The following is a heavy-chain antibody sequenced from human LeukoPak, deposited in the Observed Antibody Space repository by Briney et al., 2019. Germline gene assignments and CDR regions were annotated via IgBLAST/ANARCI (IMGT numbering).Heavy chain of an antibody. Sequence: SETLSLTCTVSGDSISSYYWSWIRQPPGKGLEWIGYIYHSGSTNYNPSLKSRVTISVDTSKNQFSLKLSSVTAADTAVYYCARGSAVALNWGQGTLVTVSS. D-gene: IGHD6-19*01. CDR3: ARGSAVALN. CDR1: GDSISSYY. V-gene: IGHV4-59*01. J-gene: IGHJ4*02. CDR2: IYHSGST.